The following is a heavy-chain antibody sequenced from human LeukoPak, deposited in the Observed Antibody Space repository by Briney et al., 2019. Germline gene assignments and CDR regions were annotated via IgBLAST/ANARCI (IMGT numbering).Heavy chain of an antibody. CDR1: GGSISSYY. J-gene: IGHJ6*03. V-gene: IGHV4-59*01. CDR2: IYYSGST. CDR3: ARVGSWPNYYYYIDV. D-gene: IGHD1-26*01. Sequence: SETLSLTCTVSGGSISSYYWSWIRQPPGKGLEWVGYIYYSGSTNYNPSPKSRVTISVDTSKNPFSLKLSSVTAADTAVYYCARVGSWPNYYYYIDVWGKGTTVTVSS.